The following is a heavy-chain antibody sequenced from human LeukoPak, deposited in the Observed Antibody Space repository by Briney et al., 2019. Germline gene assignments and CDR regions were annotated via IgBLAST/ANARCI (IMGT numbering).Heavy chain of an antibody. D-gene: IGHD3-22*01. J-gene: IGHJ4*02. V-gene: IGHV1-46*01. CDR2: INPSGGST. CDR1: GYTFTSYY. Sequence: ASVKVSCKASGYTFTSYYMHWVRQAPGQGLEWMGIINPSGGSTSYAQKFQGRVTMTRDMSTSTVYMELSSLRSEDTAVYYCARDREYYDSSGYLSYWGQGTLVTVSS. CDR3: ARDREYYDSSGYLSY.